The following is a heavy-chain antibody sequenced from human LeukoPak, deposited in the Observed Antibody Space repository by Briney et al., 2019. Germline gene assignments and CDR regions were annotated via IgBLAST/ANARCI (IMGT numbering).Heavy chain of an antibody. D-gene: IGHD6-19*01. CDR3: ARSRAGYNWFDP. V-gene: IGHV4-38-2*02. J-gene: IGHJ5*02. Sequence: SETLSLTCTVSGYSISSGYYWGWIRQAPGKGLEWIGSIYNSGSTYYNPSLKSRVTISVDTSKNQFSLKLSSVTAADTAVYYCARSRAGYNWFDPWGQGTLVTVSS. CDR1: GYSISSGYY. CDR2: IYNSGST.